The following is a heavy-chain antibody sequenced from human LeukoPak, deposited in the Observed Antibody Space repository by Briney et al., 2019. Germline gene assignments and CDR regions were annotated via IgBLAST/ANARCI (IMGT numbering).Heavy chain of an antibody. D-gene: IGHD3-10*01. J-gene: IGHJ4*02. Sequence: SQTLSLTCTVSGGSISSGGYYWSWIRQHPGKGLEWIGYIYYSGSTYYNPSLKSRVAISVDTSKNQFSLKLSSVTAADTAIYYCAGSVTSRVVLDYWGQETLVTVSS. CDR3: AGSVTSRVVLDY. CDR1: GGSISSGGYY. V-gene: IGHV4-31*03. CDR2: IYYSGST.